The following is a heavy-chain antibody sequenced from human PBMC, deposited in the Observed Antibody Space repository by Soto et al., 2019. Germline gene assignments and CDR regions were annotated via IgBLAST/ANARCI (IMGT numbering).Heavy chain of an antibody. D-gene: IGHD1-26*01. CDR3: ATQEVGGSYVYTFDP. CDR1: GGSISSSSYY. V-gene: IGHV4-39*01. J-gene: IGHJ5*02. Sequence: SETLSLTCTVSGGSISSSSYYWGWIRQPPGKGLEWIGSIYYSGSTYYNPSLKSRVTISVDTSKNQFSLKLSSVTAADTAVYYCATQEVGGSYVYTFDPWGQGTLVT. CDR2: IYYSGST.